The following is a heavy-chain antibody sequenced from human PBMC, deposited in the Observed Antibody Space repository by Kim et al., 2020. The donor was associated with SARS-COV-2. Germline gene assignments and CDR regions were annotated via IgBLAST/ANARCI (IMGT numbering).Heavy chain of an antibody. CDR2: INHSGST. Sequence: SETLSLTCAVYGGSFSGYYWSWIRQPPGKELQWIREINHSGSTNFNPSLKSRVTISVDTSKNQFSLKLSSVTAADTAVYYCGSGTYYYDSSGYYGRPLMDYWGQGTPVTVSS. CDR1: GGSFSGYY. CDR3: GSGTYYYDSSGYYGRPLMDY. V-gene: IGHV4-34*01. D-gene: IGHD3-22*01. J-gene: IGHJ4*03.